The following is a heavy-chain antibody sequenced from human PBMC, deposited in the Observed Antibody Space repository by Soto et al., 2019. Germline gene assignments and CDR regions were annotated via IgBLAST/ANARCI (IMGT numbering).Heavy chain of an antibody. D-gene: IGHD6-13*01. CDR1: GFTFSSYA. Sequence: GGSLRLSCAASGFTFSSYAMRWVRQAPGKGLEWVSDISGSGGTTNYIDSVKGRFTISRDNAENSLYLQMNSLRPEDTAVYYCAKGGSAALIAPSGRDNWFDPWGQGTQVTVSS. CDR2: ISGSGGTT. CDR3: AKGGSAALIAPSGRDNWFDP. J-gene: IGHJ5*02. V-gene: IGHV3-23*01.